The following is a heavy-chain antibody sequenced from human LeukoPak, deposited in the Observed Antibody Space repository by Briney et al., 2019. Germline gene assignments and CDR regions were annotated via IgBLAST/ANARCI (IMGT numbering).Heavy chain of an antibody. Sequence: PPGTLSLTCAVYGGSFSGYYWSWIRQPPGKGLEWIGEINHSGSTNYNPSLKSRVTISVDTSKNQFSLKLSSVTAADTAVYYCARVLPRGYYDSSGYYDYWGPGTLVTVSS. V-gene: IGHV4-34*01. CDR1: GGSFSGYY. D-gene: IGHD3-22*01. J-gene: IGHJ4*02. CDR3: ARVLPRGYYDSSGYYDY. CDR2: INHSGST.